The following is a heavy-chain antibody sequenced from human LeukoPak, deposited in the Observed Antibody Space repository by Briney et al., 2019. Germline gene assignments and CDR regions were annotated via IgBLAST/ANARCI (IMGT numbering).Heavy chain of an antibody. Sequence: QAGGSLRLSCAASGFTFSSYWMSWVRQAPGKGLEWVANIKQDGSEKYYVDSVKGRFTISRDNAKNSLYLQMNSLRAEDTAVYSCAYGAAPPYYYGMDVWGQGTTVTVSS. D-gene: IGHD3-10*01. CDR3: AYGAAPPYYYGMDV. CDR2: IKQDGSEK. J-gene: IGHJ6*02. CDR1: GFTFSSYW. V-gene: IGHV3-7*01.